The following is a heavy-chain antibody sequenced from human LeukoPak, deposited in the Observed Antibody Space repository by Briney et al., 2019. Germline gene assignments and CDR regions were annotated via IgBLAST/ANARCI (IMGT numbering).Heavy chain of an antibody. CDR3: ARYINGAFDY. V-gene: IGHV1-3*01. CDR1: GYTFANYG. CDR2: INGGNGYT. Sequence: GASVKVSCKASGYTFANYGVHWVRHAPGQRLEWMGWINGGNGYTKYSQKFRGRVTITGDTSASTAYMELSSLRSEDTAVYYCARYINGAFDYWGQGTLVTVSS. J-gene: IGHJ4*02. D-gene: IGHD2-8*01.